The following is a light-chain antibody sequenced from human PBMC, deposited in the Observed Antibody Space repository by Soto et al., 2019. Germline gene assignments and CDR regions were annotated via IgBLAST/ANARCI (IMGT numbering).Light chain of an antibody. CDR1: SSDVGDYKY. J-gene: IGLJ3*02. Sequence: QSALTQPASVSGSPGQSITISCTGTSSDVGDYKYVTWYQQHPGKAPKLMIFEVNNRPSEISNRFSGSKSGNTASLTISGLQAEDEADYYCSSYIGSSTLVFGGGTKVTVL. CDR2: EVN. V-gene: IGLV2-14*01. CDR3: SSYIGSSTLV.